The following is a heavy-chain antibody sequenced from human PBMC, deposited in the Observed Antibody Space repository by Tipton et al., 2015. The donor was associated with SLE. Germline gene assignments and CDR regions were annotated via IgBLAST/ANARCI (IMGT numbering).Heavy chain of an antibody. CDR2: IYPSGST. Sequence: LRLSCTVSGRAIRSGDYYWSWIRQPAGKGLEWVGRIYPSGSTNYNPSLKSRVTISVDTSKNQFSLKLSSVTAADTAVYYCARDVAAEFDYWGQGTLVTVSS. V-gene: IGHV4-61*02. D-gene: IGHD6-13*01. J-gene: IGHJ4*02. CDR3: ARDVAAEFDY. CDR1: GRAIRSGDYY.